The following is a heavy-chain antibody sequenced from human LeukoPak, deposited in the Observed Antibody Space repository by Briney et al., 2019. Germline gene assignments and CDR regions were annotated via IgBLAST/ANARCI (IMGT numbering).Heavy chain of an antibody. CDR1: GYTLTELS. J-gene: IGHJ4*02. CDR2: FDPEDGET. Sequence: VASVKVSCKVSGYTLTELSMHWVRQAPGKGLEWMGGFDPEDGETIYAQKFQGRVTMTEDTSTDTAYMELSSLRSEDTAVYYCATVPRFLEWLLYDYWGQGTRVTVSS. V-gene: IGHV1-24*01. D-gene: IGHD3-3*01. CDR3: ATVPRFLEWLLYDY.